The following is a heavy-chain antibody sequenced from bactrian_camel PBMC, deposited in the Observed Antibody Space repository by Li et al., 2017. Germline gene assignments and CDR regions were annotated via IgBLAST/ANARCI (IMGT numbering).Heavy chain of an antibody. J-gene: IGHJ4*01. D-gene: IGHD3*01. V-gene: IGHV3S53*01. CDR2: LSPNGTT. Sequence: HVQLVESGGGSVQAGGSLKLSCAASGYVFSACGMAWYRQAPGKERELVSRLSPNGTTIYPDSVKGRFTISRDNAKNTVYLQMNSLKSEDTALYYCATDCIGDSCSYWGQGTQVTV. CDR3: ATDCIGDSCSY. CDR1: GYVFSACG.